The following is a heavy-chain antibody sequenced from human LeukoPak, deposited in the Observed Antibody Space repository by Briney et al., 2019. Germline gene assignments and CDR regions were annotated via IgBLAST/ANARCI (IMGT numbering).Heavy chain of an antibody. D-gene: IGHD6-19*01. V-gene: IGHV4-34*01. Sequence: SETLSLTCAVYGGSFSGYYWSWIRQPPGKGLEWIGEINHSGSTNYNPSLKSRVTISVDTSKNQFSLKLSSATAADTAVYYCASCLYSSGWYYFDYWGQGTLVTVSS. CDR1: GGSFSGYY. J-gene: IGHJ4*02. CDR3: ASCLYSSGWYYFDY. CDR2: INHSGST.